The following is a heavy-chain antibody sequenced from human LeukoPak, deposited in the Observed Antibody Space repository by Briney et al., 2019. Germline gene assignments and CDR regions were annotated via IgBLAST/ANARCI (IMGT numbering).Heavy chain of an antibody. D-gene: IGHD4-23*01. CDR3: ARGPYGGKQGAGWFDP. V-gene: IGHV4-4*07. CDR1: GGSISSYY. CDR2: IYTSGST. J-gene: IGHJ5*02. Sequence: SETLSLTCTVSGGSISSYYWSWIRQPAGKGLEWIGRIYTSGSTNYNPSLKSRVTMSVDASKNQFSLKLSSVTAADTAVYYCARGPYGGKQGAGWFDPWGQGTLVTVSS.